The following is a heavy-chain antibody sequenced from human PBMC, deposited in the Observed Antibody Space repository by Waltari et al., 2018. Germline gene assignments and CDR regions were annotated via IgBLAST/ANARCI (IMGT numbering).Heavy chain of an antibody. CDR2: IIPILGIA. CDR1: GGTFSSYT. CDR3: ARVAFGELLRAPYYGMDV. J-gene: IGHJ6*02. V-gene: IGHV1-69*02. Sequence: QVQLVQSGAEVKKPGSSVKVSCKASGGTFSSYTISWVRQAPGHGLEWMGRIIPILGIANYAQKFQGRVTITADKSTSTAYMELSRLRSEETAVYYCARVAFGELLRAPYYGMDVWGQGTTVTVSS. D-gene: IGHD3-10*01.